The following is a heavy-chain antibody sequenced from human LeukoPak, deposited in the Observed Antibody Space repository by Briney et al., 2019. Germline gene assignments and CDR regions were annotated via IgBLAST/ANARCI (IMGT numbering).Heavy chain of an antibody. D-gene: IGHD3-22*01. CDR3: ARVYSESSGYSSGKFDY. CDR1: GYTFNGYY. V-gene: IGHV1-2*02. CDR2: INPNSGGT. Sequence: ASDKVPCQDCGYTFNGYYMHWVRQAPGQGLEWMGWINPNSGGTNYAQKFQGRVTMTRDTSISTAYMELSRLRSDDTAVYYCARVYSESSGYSSGKFDYWGQGALGTVSS. J-gene: IGHJ4*02.